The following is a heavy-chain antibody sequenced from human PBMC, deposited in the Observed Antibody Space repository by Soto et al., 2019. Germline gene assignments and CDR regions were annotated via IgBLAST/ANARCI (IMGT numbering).Heavy chain of an antibody. J-gene: IGHJ6*02. CDR1: GGSISSADYY. CDR3: ARAIVVTIGGMDV. V-gene: IGHV4-30-4*01. Sequence: SETLSLTCTVSGGSISSADYYWSWVRQPPGKGLEWIGYIYYSGSTFFNPSLKSRVTISKDTSRNQFSLRLNSVTAADTAVYYCARAIVVTIGGMDVWGQGTAVTVSS. D-gene: IGHD5-12*01. CDR2: IYYSGST.